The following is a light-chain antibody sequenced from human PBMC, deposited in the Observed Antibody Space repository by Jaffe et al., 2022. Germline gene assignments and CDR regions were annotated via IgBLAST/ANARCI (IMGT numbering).Light chain of an antibody. CDR3: CSYAGGRTSHWV. Sequence: QSALTQPASVSGSPGQSITISCTGTTSDVEYFDFVSWYQHHPGIAPKLIIYEANKRPSGVSNRFSGSKSGNAASLTISGLQAEDEAHYYCCSYAGGRTSHWVFGGGTTLTVL. J-gene: IGLJ3*02. V-gene: IGLV2-23*01. CDR1: TSDVEYFDF. CDR2: EAN.